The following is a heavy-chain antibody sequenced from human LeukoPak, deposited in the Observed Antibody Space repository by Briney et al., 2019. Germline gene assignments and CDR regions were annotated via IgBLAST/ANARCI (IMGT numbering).Heavy chain of an antibody. CDR3: ARGRVWNSSGWYWSRYYMDV. D-gene: IGHD6-19*01. Sequence: NASETLSLTCAVYGGSFSGYYWSWLRQPPGKGLEWIGEINHSGSTNYNPSLKSRVTISVDTSKNQFSLKLSSVTAADTAVYYCARGRVWNSSGWYWSRYYMDVWGKGTTVTVSS. J-gene: IGHJ6*03. CDR1: GGSFSGYY. CDR2: INHSGST. V-gene: IGHV4-34*01.